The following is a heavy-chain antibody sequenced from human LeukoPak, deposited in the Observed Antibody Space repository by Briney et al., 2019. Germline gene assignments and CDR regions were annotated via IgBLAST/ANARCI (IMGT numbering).Heavy chain of an antibody. Sequence: GGSLRPSCAASGFTFSSYWMHWVRQAPGKGLVWVSRINEDGSTTNYADSVKGRSTIFRDNAKNTLYLQMNSLRAEDTAVYYCVRDLGGRSGHWGQGTLVTVSS. CDR2: INEDGSTT. CDR3: VRDLGGRSGH. V-gene: IGHV3-74*01. D-gene: IGHD1-26*01. J-gene: IGHJ4*02. CDR1: GFTFSSYW.